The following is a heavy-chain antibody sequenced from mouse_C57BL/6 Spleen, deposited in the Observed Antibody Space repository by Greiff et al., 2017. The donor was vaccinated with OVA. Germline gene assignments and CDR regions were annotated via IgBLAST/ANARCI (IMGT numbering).Heavy chain of an antibody. V-gene: IGHV1-22*01. CDR2: INPNNGGT. CDR1: GYTFSDYN. CDR3: ATGNSPWFAY. J-gene: IGHJ3*01. Sequence: VQLQQSGPELVKPGASVKMSCKASGYTFSDYNMHWVKQSHGKSLEWIGYINPNNGGTSYNQKFKGKATLTVNTSSSTAYMELRSLTSEDAAVYYCATGNSPWFAYWGQGTLVTVSA. D-gene: IGHD2-1*01.